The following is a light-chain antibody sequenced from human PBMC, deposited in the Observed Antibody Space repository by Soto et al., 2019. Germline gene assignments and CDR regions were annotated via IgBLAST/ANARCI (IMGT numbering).Light chain of an antibody. J-gene: IGKJ5*01. CDR2: GAS. CDR1: QSVSSN. V-gene: IGKV3-15*01. Sequence: EIVMTQSPATLPVSPGERATLSCRASQSVSSNLAWYQQKPGQAPRLLIYGASTRATGIPARFSGSGSGTEFTLTISSLQSEDFAVYYCQQYGSSSTFGQGTDWR. CDR3: QQYGSSST.